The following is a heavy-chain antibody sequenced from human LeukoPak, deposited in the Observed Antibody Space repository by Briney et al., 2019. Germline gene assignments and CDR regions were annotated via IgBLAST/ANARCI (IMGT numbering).Heavy chain of an antibody. V-gene: IGHV3-7*01. CDR2: IKQDGSET. CDR3: AELGITMIGGV. J-gene: IGHJ6*04. D-gene: IGHD3-10*02. CDR1: GFTFNSYW. Sequence: PGGSLRLSCAASGFTFNSYWMSWVRQAPGKGLEWVANIKQDGSETDYVDSVKGRFTISRDNAKNSLYLQMNSLRAEDTAVYYCAELGITMIGGVWGKGTTVTISS.